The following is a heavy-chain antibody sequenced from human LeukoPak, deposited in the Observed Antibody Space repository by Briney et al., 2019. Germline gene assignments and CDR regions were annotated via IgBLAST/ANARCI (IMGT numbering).Heavy chain of an antibody. CDR2: INWKSDKI. J-gene: IGHJ4*02. D-gene: IGHD2-2*01. Sequence: GGSLRLSCAGSGYSFDEYAMHWVRQAPGKGLEWVSGINWKSDKIGYADSVKGRFTISRDNSKNSLYLQMNSLRVEDTALYYCAKDRYCTSSSCPIDYWGQGTMVTVSS. CDR3: AKDRYCTSSSCPIDY. CDR1: GYSFDEYA. V-gene: IGHV3-9*01.